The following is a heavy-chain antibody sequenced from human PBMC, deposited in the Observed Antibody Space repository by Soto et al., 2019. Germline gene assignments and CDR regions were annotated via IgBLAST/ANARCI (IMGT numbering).Heavy chain of an antibody. V-gene: IGHV1-2*02. Sequence: QVQLVQSGAEVKQPGASVKVACKAPGYTFTGYYMHWVRPAPGQGLEWMGWIKPNRGGTNYVQKFQGRVTMTRDTSISTAYMELSRLRTDDTAVYYCARVLFLKQQLGFHPWGQGGLVTVSS. CDR1: GYTFTGYY. J-gene: IGHJ5*02. D-gene: IGHD6-13*01. CDR2: IKPNRGGT. CDR3: ARVLFLKQQLGFHP.